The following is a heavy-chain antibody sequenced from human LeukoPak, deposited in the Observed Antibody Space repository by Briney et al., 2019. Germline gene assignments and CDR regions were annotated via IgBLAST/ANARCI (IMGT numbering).Heavy chain of an antibody. CDR1: GFTFSSYG. D-gene: IGHD3-22*01. J-gene: IGHJ4*02. V-gene: IGHV3-30*03. CDR3: ARISSDSISYYDH. Sequence: GGSLRLSCAASGFTFSSYGMHWVRQAPGKGLEWVAVISYDGSNKYYADSVKGRFTISRDNSKNTLYLQMNSLRAEDTAVYYCARISSDSISYYDHWGQGTLVTVSS. CDR2: ISYDGSNK.